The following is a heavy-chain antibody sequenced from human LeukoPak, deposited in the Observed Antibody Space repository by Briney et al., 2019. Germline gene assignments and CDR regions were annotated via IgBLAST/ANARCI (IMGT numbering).Heavy chain of an antibody. CDR3: AKGLRYFDWLLA. Sequence: GGSLRLSCAASGFTFSSYAMSWVRQAPGKGLEWVSAISGSGGSIYYADSVKGRFTISRDNSKNTLYLQMNSLRAEDTAVYYCAKGLRYFDWLLAWGQGTLVTVSS. D-gene: IGHD3-9*01. CDR2: ISGSGGSI. J-gene: IGHJ4*02. V-gene: IGHV3-23*01. CDR1: GFTFSSYA.